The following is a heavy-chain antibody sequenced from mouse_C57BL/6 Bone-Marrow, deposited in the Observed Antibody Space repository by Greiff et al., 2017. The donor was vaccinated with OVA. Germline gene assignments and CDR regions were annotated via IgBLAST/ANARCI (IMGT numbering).Heavy chain of an antibody. CDR2: INPSSGYT. CDR1: GYTFTSYT. J-gene: IGHJ3*01. V-gene: IGHV1-4*01. CDR3: ARWGLPSWFAY. Sequence: VKLMESGAELVRPGASVKMSCKASGYTFTSYTMHWVKQRPGQGLEWIGYINPSSGYTKYNQKFKDKAPLTADKSSSTAYMQLSSLTSEDSAVYYCARWGLPSWFAYWGQGTLVTVSA. D-gene: IGHD2-2*01.